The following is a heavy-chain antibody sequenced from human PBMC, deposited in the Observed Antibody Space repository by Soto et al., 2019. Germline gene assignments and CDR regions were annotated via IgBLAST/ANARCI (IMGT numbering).Heavy chain of an antibody. CDR3: ARVGGQLVPGFDY. J-gene: IGHJ4*02. V-gene: IGHV3-21*01. Sequence: GGSLRLSCAASGFTFSSYSMNWVRQAPGKGLEWVSSISSSSSIYYADSVKGRFTISRDNAKNSLYLQMNSLRAEDTAVYYCARVGGQLVPGFDYWGQGTLVTVSS. CDR2: ISSSSSI. CDR1: GFTFSSYS. D-gene: IGHD6-6*01.